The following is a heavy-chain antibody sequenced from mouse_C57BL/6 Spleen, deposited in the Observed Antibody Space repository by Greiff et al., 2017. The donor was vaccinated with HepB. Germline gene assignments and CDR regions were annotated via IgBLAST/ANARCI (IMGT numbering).Heavy chain of an antibody. Sequence: VQLQQSGAELVRPGASVTLSCKASGYTFTDYEMHWVKQTPVHGLEWIGAIDPETGGTAYNQKFKGKAILTADKSSSTAYMEIRSLTSEDSAVYYCTRRSYDYDYYAMDYWGQGTSVTVSS. J-gene: IGHJ4*01. CDR2: IDPETGGT. D-gene: IGHD2-4*01. CDR1: GYTFTDYE. CDR3: TRRSYDYDYYAMDY. V-gene: IGHV1-15*01.